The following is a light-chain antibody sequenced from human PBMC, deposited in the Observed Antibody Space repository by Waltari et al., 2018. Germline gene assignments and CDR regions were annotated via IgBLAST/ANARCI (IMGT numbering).Light chain of an antibody. CDR1: QSVSSY. Sequence: EIVLTQSPATLSLSPGERATLSCRASQSVSSYLAWYQQKHGQAPSLLIYDASNRATGIPARFSGSGSGTDFTLTISSLEPEDFAVYYCQQRSNWLLTFGGGTKVEIK. CDR2: DAS. CDR3: QQRSNWLLT. J-gene: IGKJ4*01. V-gene: IGKV3-11*01.